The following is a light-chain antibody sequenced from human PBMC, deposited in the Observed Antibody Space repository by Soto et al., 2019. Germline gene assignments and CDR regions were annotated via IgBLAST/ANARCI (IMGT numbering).Light chain of an antibody. Sequence: QSVLTQPRSVSGSPGQSVTISCTGTSSVVGLYDFVSWYQQHPGKAPKLLIYEVTYRPSGVSSRFSGSKSGNTASLTISGLQAEDEADYYCNSYTRFSTYVFGNGTKVTVL. CDR3: NSYTRFSTYV. J-gene: IGLJ1*01. V-gene: IGLV2-14*01. CDR1: SSVVGLYDF. CDR2: EVT.